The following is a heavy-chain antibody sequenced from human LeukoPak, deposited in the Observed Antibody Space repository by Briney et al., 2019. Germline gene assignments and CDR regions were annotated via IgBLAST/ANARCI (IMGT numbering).Heavy chain of an antibody. Sequence: SQTLSLTCTVCGGSISSGDYYWSWIRQPPGKGLEWIGYIYYSGSTYYNPSLKSRVTISVDTSKNQFSLKLSSVTAADTAVYYCARQWELQAFDIWGQGTMVTVSS. CDR2: IYYSGST. J-gene: IGHJ3*02. D-gene: IGHD1-26*01. CDR1: GGSISSGDYY. V-gene: IGHV4-30-4*08. CDR3: ARQWELQAFDI.